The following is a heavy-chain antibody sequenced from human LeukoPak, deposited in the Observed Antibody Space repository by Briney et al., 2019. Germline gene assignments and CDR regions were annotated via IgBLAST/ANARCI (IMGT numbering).Heavy chain of an antibody. V-gene: IGHV3-64*01. CDR1: GFTFSSYA. D-gene: IGHD6-13*01. CDR3: ARREGSSSWYYFDY. J-gene: IGHJ4*02. Sequence: GGSLRLSCAASGFTFSSYAMHWVRQAPGKGLEYVSAISSNGGSTYYANSVKGRFTISRDNSKNTLYLQMGSLRAEDTAVYYCARREGSSSWYYFDYWGQGTLVTVSS. CDR2: ISSNGGST.